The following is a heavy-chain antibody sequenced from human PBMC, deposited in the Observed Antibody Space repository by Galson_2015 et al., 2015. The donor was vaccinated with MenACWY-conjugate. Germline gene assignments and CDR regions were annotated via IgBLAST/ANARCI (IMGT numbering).Heavy chain of an antibody. CDR1: GFTFSTYW. Sequence: LSCAPSGFTFSTYWMHWVRQAPGKGLEWVSRIDPDGSTTDYAESMKGRFTISRDNAKNTLFLQIHSLRVEDTAVYYCATAGSYRFDYWGQGALVTVSS. D-gene: IGHD1-26*01. V-gene: IGHV3-74*01. J-gene: IGHJ4*02. CDR2: IDPDGSTT. CDR3: ATAGSYRFDY.